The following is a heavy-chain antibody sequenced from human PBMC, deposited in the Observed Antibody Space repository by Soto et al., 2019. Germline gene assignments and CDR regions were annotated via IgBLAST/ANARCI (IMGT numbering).Heavy chain of an antibody. J-gene: IGHJ4*02. D-gene: IGHD2-2*01. CDR1: GLTFNNYW. Sequence: EVQLVESGGGLVQPGGSLRLSCAASGLTFNNYWMSWVRQATGKGLEWVSNIKQDGSEKYYVDSVKGRFTISRDNAKNSLYLQMNSLRAEDTAVYYCAKNNRYCSSTNCFVFDYWGQGTLVTVSS. V-gene: IGHV3-7*01. CDR2: IKQDGSEK. CDR3: AKNNRYCSSTNCFVFDY.